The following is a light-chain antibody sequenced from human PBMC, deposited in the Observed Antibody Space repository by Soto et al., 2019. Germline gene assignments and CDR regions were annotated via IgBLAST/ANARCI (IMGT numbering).Light chain of an antibody. V-gene: IGKV1-9*01. J-gene: IGKJ4*01. CDR1: QGISSY. CDR3: QQLNSYPP. Sequence: DIQLTQSPSFLSASVGDRVTITCRVSQGISSYLAWYQQKPGKAPKLLIYAASTLQSGVPSRFSGSGSGTEFTLTISSLQPEDFATYYCQQLNSYPPFGGGTKVDIK. CDR2: AAS.